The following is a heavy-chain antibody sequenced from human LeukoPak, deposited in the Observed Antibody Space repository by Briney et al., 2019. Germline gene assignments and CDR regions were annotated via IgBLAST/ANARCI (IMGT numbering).Heavy chain of an antibody. Sequence: ASVKVSCKASGYTFTGYYMHWVRQAPGQGLEWMGWINPNSGGTNYAQKFQGRVTMTRDTSISTAYMELSRLRSDDTAVYYCAGENYYDSCGYYFRSNWFDPWGQGTLVTVSS. CDR2: INPNSGGT. J-gene: IGHJ5*02. D-gene: IGHD3-22*01. CDR1: GYTFTGYY. CDR3: AGENYYDSCGYYFRSNWFDP. V-gene: IGHV1-2*02.